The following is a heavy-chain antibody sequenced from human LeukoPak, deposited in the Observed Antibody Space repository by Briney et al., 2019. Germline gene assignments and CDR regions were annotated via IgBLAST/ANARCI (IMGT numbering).Heavy chain of an antibody. V-gene: IGHV3-48*01. CDR2: ITTNGDTA. CDR1: GVSFCSYS. D-gene: IGHD2-21*01. CDR3: AREKRGGGDLDV. J-gene: IGHJ6*04. Sequence: GRSLSLSSALSGVSFCSYSMNGVRQVPGEGLWSGAHITTNGDTANYADSAKGRFPISRDNAKTSLSLQMNSLRAEDAALINCAREKRGGGDLDVWGKGTTVTVSS.